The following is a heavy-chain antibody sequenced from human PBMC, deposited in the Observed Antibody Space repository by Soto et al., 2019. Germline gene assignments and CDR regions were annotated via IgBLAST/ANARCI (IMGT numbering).Heavy chain of an antibody. J-gene: IGHJ3*01. D-gene: IGHD2-15*01. CDR1: GFTFSNYA. V-gene: IGHV3-48*02. CDR2: ISIGSGSI. Sequence: EVHLVESGGGLVQPGGSLRVSCSASGFTFSNYAMNWVRQAPGKGLEWVSYISIGSGSIFYADSVKGRFTISRDDAKNSLYLHINTLRDEDMAVYYCVRDYWWAFDFWGQGTMVTVSS. CDR3: VRDYWWAFDF.